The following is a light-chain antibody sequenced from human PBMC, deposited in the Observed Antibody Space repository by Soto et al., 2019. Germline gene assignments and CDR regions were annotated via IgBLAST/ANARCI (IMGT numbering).Light chain of an antibody. J-gene: IGKJ1*01. Sequence: EIVMTQSPATLSVSPGERAALSCRASQSLNSNLAWYHQKAGQAPRLLIYGASTRATGIPARFSGSESGTEFTLTINSLQSEDFGVYYCQQYNDWPRTFGQGTKVDIK. CDR1: QSLNSN. CDR2: GAS. V-gene: IGKV3-15*01. CDR3: QQYNDWPRT.